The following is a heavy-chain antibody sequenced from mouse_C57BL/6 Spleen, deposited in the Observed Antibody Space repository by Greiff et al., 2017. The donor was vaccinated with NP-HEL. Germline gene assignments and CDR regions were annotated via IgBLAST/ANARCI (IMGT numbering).Heavy chain of an antibody. CDR3: ARPHYYGSSYGYFDV. Sequence: VQLQQSGAELVKPGASVKISCKASGYAFSSYWMNWVKQRPGKGLEWIGQIYPGDGDTNYNGKFKGKATLTADKSSSTAYMQLSSLTSEDSAVYFWARPHYYGSSYGYFDVWGTGTTVTVSS. CDR1: GYAFSSYW. D-gene: IGHD1-1*01. J-gene: IGHJ1*03. V-gene: IGHV1-80*01. CDR2: IYPGDGDT.